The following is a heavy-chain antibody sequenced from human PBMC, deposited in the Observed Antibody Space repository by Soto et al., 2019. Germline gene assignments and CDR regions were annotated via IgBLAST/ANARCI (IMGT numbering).Heavy chain of an antibody. CDR3: ARVRFGELV. Sequence: EVQLLESGGGLVQPGGSLRLSCAASGFTFSSYAMSWVRQAPGKGPEWVSIIGVGGGDRYYPESVKGRFTISRDNSRDTLYLEMNSLRDEDTAVYYCARVRFGELVWGQGTLVTVSS. J-gene: IGHJ4*02. CDR2: IGVGGGDR. CDR1: GFTFSSYA. V-gene: IGHV3-23*01. D-gene: IGHD3-10*01.